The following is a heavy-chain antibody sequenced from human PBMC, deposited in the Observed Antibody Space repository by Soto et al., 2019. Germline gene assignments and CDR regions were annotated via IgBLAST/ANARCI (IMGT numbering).Heavy chain of an antibody. Sequence: GGSLRLSGAASGFTFSSYWKRWVRQAPGKGLEWVANIKQDGSKEYYVDVVDGGFAISRDNAKDLLYLQTKILRANDIAVFYCAREHAMVRVPTPPDYWAQGPLVTVSS. CDR3: AREHAMVRVPTPPDY. V-gene: IGHV3-7*03. J-gene: IGHJ4*02. CDR1: GFTFSSYW. CDR2: IKQDGSKE. D-gene: IGHD3-10*01.